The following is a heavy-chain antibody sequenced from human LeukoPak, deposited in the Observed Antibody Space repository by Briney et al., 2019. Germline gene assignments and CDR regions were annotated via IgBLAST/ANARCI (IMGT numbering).Heavy chain of an antibody. CDR3: ARDRGAVAGLFDY. Sequence: SETLSLTCTVSGGSISSYYWSWIRQPPGKGLEWIGSIYHSGSTYYNPSLKSRVTISVDTSKNQFSLKLSSVTAADTAVYYCARDRGAVAGLFDYWGQGTLVTVSS. V-gene: IGHV4-38-2*02. CDR2: IYHSGST. CDR1: GGSISSYY. J-gene: IGHJ4*02. D-gene: IGHD6-19*01.